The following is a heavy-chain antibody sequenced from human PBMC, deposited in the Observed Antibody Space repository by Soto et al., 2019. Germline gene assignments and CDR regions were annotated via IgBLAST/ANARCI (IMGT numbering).Heavy chain of an antibody. V-gene: IGHV4-4*07. D-gene: IGHD1-1*01. J-gene: IGHJ6*02. CDR1: GESISTYY. Sequence: SETLSLTCTVSGESISTYYWSWIRQPAGKELEWIGRMYGSGSTNYSPFLKSRVAMSVDTSKNQFSLKLKSVTAADTAVYYCARVLLERRHYFGMDVWGQGTTVTVS. CDR2: MYGSGST. CDR3: ARVLLERRHYFGMDV.